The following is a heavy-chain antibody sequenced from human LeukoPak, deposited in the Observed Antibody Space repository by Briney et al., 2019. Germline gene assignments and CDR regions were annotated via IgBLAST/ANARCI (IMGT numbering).Heavy chain of an antibody. CDR3: ARDMVRAKSQTHYYYMDV. Sequence: ASVKVSCKASGYTFTGYYMHWVRQAPGQGVEWMGWINPNSGGTNYAQKCQGRVTMTRDTSISTAYMELSRLRSDDTAVYYCARDMVRAKSQTHYYYMDVWGKGTTVTVSS. CDR1: GYTFTGYY. V-gene: IGHV1-2*02. CDR2: INPNSGGT. J-gene: IGHJ6*03. D-gene: IGHD3-10*01.